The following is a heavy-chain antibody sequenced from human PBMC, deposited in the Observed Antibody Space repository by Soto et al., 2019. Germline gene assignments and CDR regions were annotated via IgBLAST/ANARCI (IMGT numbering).Heavy chain of an antibody. D-gene: IGHD4-17*01. CDR3: ARRYGDNFDY. CDR2: IYYSGST. Sequence: LETLSLTCTVSGGSISSYYLSWIRQPPGKGLEWIGYIYYSGSTNYNPSLKSRVTISVDTSKNQFSLKLSSVTAADTAVYYCARRYGDNFDYWGQGTLVTVSS. V-gene: IGHV4-59*01. J-gene: IGHJ4*02. CDR1: GGSISSYY.